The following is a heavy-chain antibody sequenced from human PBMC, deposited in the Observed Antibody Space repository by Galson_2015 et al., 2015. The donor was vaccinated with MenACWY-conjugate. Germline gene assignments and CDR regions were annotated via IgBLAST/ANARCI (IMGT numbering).Heavy chain of an antibody. CDR2: ISKSGSPI. V-gene: IGHV3-48*03. J-gene: IGHJ6*03. Sequence: SLRLSCAASGFTFTGYEFNWVRQAPGKGLEWLSYISKSGSPIYYADSVKGRFTISRDNIKKSLFLEMNSLRAGDTGVYYCARVGTWIHQCFYYMDVWCKGTTVTVSS. D-gene: IGHD5-18*01. CDR1: GFTFTGYE. CDR3: ARVGTWIHQCFYYMDV.